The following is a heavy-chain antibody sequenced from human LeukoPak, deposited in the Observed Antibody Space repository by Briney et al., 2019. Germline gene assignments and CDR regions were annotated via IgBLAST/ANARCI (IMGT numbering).Heavy chain of an antibody. Sequence: PGGSLRLSCAASGFTFSSCSMNWVRQAPGKGLEWVSSISSSSSYIYYADSVKGRFTISRDNAKNSLYLQMNSLRAEDTAVYYCARDHVAYYYDSSATGAFDIWGQGTMVTVSS. V-gene: IGHV3-21*01. D-gene: IGHD3-22*01. J-gene: IGHJ3*02. CDR3: ARDHVAYYYDSSATGAFDI. CDR2: ISSSSSYI. CDR1: GFTFSSCS.